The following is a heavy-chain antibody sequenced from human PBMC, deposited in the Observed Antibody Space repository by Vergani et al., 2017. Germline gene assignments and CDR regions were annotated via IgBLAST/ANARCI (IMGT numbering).Heavy chain of an antibody. V-gene: IGHV3-9*01. J-gene: IGHJ4*02. CDR3: AKDGRENSDYGYFDY. D-gene: IGHD4-17*01. CDR2: ISWNSGSI. CDR1: GFTFDDYA. Sequence: EVQLVESGGGLVQPGRSLRLSCAASGFTFDDYAMHWVRQAPGKGLEWVSGISWNSGSIGYADSVKGRFTISRDTSKKTLSLQMRSLRADDTAVYYCAKDGRENSDYGYFDYWGQGNVVTVSS.